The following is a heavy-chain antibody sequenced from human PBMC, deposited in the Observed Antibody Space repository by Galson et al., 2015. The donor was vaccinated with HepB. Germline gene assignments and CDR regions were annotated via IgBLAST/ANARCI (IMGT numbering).Heavy chain of an antibody. Sequence: SLRLSCAASGFDFVRTTMNWVRQTPGKGLEWVSSITRTSNSINYADSVTGRFPVSRDNSKNFLYLQMSSLRVEDTAVYYCVREGGYDYFWGTYSGAYFESWGQGARVTVS. CDR1: GFDFVRTT. V-gene: IGHV3-21*06. J-gene: IGHJ4*02. CDR2: ITRTSNSI. CDR3: VREGGYDYFWGTYSGAYFES. D-gene: IGHD3-16*01.